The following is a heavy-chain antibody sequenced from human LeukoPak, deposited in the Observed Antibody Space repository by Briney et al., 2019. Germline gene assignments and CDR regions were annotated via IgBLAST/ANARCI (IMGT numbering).Heavy chain of an antibody. Sequence: PSETLSLTCTVSGGSISSGSYYWSWIRQPAGKGLEWIGRIYTSGNTNYNFSLKSRVTISLDTSENQISLKLSSVTAADTAVYYCASVDTAMVLAHAFDTWGHGTLVTVSS. J-gene: IGHJ3*02. CDR2: IYTSGNT. CDR3: ASVDTAMVLAHAFDT. CDR1: GGSISSGSYY. V-gene: IGHV4-61*02. D-gene: IGHD5-18*01.